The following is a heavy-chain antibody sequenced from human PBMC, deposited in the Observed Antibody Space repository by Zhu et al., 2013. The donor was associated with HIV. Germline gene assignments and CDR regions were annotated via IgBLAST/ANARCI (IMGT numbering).Heavy chain of an antibody. Sequence: QVQLQESGPGLVKPSETLSLTCTVSGGSISGSYWNWIRQPPGKGLEWIGYIFYTGDTSYNPSLESRVAVSIDTSKNQLSLKLTSVIVADTAVYYCARVPYSSGYYSYWFFDLWGRGTLVTVSS. V-gene: IGHV4-59*01. CDR3: ARVPYSSGYYSYWFFDL. J-gene: IGHJ2*01. CDR2: IFYTGDT. CDR1: GGSISGSY. D-gene: IGHD3-22*01.